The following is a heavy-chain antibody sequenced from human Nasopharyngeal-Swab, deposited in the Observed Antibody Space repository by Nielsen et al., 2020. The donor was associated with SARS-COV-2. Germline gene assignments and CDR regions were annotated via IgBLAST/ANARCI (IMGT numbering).Heavy chain of an antibody. J-gene: IGHJ3*02. V-gene: IGHV3-9*01. Sequence: SLTLSCAASGFTFDDYAIHFVRQAPGQCLEWVSGISWNSGSIGYADSVTGRFTISRDNAKNSLYLQMNSLGAEDTALYYCAKDIEGGDDAFDIWGQGTMVTVSS. CDR3: AKDIEGGDDAFDI. CDR2: ISWNSGSI. D-gene: IGHD3-16*01. CDR1: GFTFDDYA.